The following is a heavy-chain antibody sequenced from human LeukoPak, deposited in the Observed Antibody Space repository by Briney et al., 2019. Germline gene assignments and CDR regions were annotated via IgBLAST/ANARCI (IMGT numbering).Heavy chain of an antibody. CDR3: ARGGDDAFDI. V-gene: IGHV1-2*02. CDR2: INPNNGGT. Sequence: ASVKVSCKASGYTFTGYYMHWVRQAPGQGLEWMGWINPNNGGTNYAQNFQGRVTMTRDTSISTAYMELTRLRSDDTAVYYCARGGDDAFDIWGQGTMVTVSS. J-gene: IGHJ3*02. CDR1: GYTFTGYY. D-gene: IGHD7-27*01.